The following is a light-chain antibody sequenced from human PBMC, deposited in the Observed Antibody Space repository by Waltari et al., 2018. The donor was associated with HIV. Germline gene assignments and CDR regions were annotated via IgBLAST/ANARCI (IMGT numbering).Light chain of an antibody. CDR3: SSYAGSNNLV. CDR1: SSDVGGYNY. J-gene: IGLJ2*01. CDR2: EVS. Sequence: QSALTQPPSASGSPGQSVTISCTGTSSDVGGYNYVSWYQQRPGKAPKLMIYEVSKRPSGVPDRFSGSKSGNTASLTVAGLQAEDEADYCCSSYAGSNNLVFGGGTKLTVL. V-gene: IGLV2-8*01.